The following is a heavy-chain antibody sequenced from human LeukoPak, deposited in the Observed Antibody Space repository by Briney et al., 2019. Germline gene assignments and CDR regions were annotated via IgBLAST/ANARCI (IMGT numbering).Heavy chain of an antibody. Sequence: EASVKVSCKVSGGTFSSYTISWVRQAPGQGLEWMGRIIPILGIANYAQKFQGRVTITADKSTSTAYMELSSLRSEDTAVYYCARDRDGPPVHFDYWGQGTLVTVSS. CDR1: GGTFSSYT. CDR2: IIPILGIA. J-gene: IGHJ4*02. D-gene: IGHD5-24*01. V-gene: IGHV1-69*04. CDR3: ARDRDGPPVHFDY.